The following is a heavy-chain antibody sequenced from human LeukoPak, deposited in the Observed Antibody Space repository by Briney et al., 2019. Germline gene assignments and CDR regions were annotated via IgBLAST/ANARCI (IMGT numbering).Heavy chain of an antibody. D-gene: IGHD6-6*01. V-gene: IGHV3-23*01. CDR3: AKRVPYSSPSVYLDS. CDR1: GFTFSTYG. J-gene: IGHJ4*02. Sequence: PGGSLRLSCAASGFTFSTYGMNWVRQAPGKGLEWVSAITDTGASTYYADSVKGRFTISRDNSKNTLYLQMNSLRADDTAVYYCAKRVPYSSPSVYLDSWGQGTLVTVSS. CDR2: ITDTGAST.